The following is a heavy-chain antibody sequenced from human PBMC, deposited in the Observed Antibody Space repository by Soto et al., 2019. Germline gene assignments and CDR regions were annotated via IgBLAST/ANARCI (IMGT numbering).Heavy chain of an antibody. V-gene: IGHV1-69*13. J-gene: IGHJ4*02. CDR3: ARGGYYYDSSGYYHTALSFDY. CDR2: IIPIFGTA. D-gene: IGHD3-22*01. CDR1: GGTFSSYA. Sequence: SVKVSCKASGGTFSSYAISWVRQAPGQGLEWMGGIIPIFGTANYAQKFQGRVTITADESTSTAYMELSSLRSEDTAVYYCARGGYYYDSSGYYHTALSFDYWGQGTPVTVSS.